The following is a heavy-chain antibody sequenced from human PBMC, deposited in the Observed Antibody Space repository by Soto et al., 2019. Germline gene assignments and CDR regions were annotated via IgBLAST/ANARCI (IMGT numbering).Heavy chain of an antibody. Sequence: GGSLRLSCAASGFTFSSYGMHWVRQAPGRGLEWVAVISYDGSNKYYADSVKGRFTISRDNSKNTLYLQMNSLRAEDTAVYYCAKGGGVDYRPRGMDVWGQGTTVTVSS. J-gene: IGHJ6*02. CDR1: GFTFSSYG. CDR3: AKGGGVDYRPRGMDV. CDR2: ISYDGSNK. D-gene: IGHD4-4*01. V-gene: IGHV3-30*18.